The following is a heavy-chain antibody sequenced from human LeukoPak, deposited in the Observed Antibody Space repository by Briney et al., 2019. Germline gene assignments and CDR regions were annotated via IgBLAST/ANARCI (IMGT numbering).Heavy chain of an antibody. CDR2: NNPNSGGT. D-gene: IGHD6-19*01. V-gene: IGHV1-2*02. Sequence: GASVKVSCKASGYTFTGYYMHWVRQAPGQGLEWMGWNNPNSGGTNYAQKFQGRVTMTRDTSISTAYMELSRLRSDDTAVYYCATGMLYSSGRTDFDYWGQGTLVTVSS. J-gene: IGHJ4*02. CDR1: GYTFTGYY. CDR3: ATGMLYSSGRTDFDY.